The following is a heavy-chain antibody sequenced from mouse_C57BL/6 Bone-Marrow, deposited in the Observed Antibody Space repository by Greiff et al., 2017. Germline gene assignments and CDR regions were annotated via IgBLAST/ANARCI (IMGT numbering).Heavy chain of an antibody. V-gene: IGHV1-55*01. J-gene: IGHJ2*02. CDR2: IYPGSGCT. D-gene: IGHD2-13*01. Sequence: QVQLQQPGAELVKPGASVKMSCKASGYTFTSYWITWVKQRPGQGLEWIGDIYPGSGCTNYNEKFKGKATLTVDTSSSTAYMQLSSLTSEDSAVYYCARSQSDYRIDYWGQGTSLTVSS. CDR1: GYTFTSYW. CDR3: ARSQSDYRIDY.